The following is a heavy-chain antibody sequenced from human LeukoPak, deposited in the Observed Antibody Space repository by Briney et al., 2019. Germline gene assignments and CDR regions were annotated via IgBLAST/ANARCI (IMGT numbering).Heavy chain of an antibody. CDR1: GGSISSYY. D-gene: IGHD4-11*01. CDR2: IYYSGST. Sequence: SETLSLTCTVSGGSISSYYWSWIRQPPGKGLEWIGYIYYSGSTNYNPSLKSRVTISVDTSKNQFSLQLSSVPAADPAAYYCARGLWHDSSNYYFDYWGQGTLVTVSS. CDR3: ARGLWHDSSNYYFDY. V-gene: IGHV4-59*01. J-gene: IGHJ4*02.